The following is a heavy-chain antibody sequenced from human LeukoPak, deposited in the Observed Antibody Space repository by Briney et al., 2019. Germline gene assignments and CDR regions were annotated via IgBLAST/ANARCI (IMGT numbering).Heavy chain of an antibody. CDR3: AGKDYGDYVPSYYGMDV. CDR1: GGTFSSYA. CDR2: IIPIFGTA. V-gene: IGHV1-69*13. D-gene: IGHD4-17*01. Sequence: SVKVSCKASGGTFSSYAISWVRQAPGQGLEWMGGIIPIFGTANYAQKFQGRVTITADESTSTAYMELSSLRSEDTAVYYCAGKDYGDYVPSYYGMDVWGQGTTVTVSS. J-gene: IGHJ6*02.